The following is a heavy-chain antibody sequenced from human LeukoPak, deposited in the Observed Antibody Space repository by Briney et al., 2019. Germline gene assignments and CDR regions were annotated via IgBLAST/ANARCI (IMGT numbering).Heavy chain of an antibody. V-gene: IGHV1-18*01. CDR2: IIAYNGNT. J-gene: IGHJ3*02. CDR1: GYTFTSYG. Sequence: ASVKVSCKASGYTFTSYGISWVRQAPGQGLEWMGWIIAYNGNTNYAQKLQGRVTMTTDTSTSTAYMELRSLRSDDTAVYYCARGNIMITFGGVIADAFDIWGQGTMVTVSS. D-gene: IGHD3-16*02. CDR3: ARGNIMITFGGVIADAFDI.